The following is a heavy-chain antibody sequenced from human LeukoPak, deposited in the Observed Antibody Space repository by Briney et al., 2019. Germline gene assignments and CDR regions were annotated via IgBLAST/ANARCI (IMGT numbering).Heavy chain of an antibody. D-gene: IGHD6-13*01. CDR1: GFTFSSYA. V-gene: IGHV3-30*04. J-gene: IGHJ4*02. Sequence: QPGGSLRLSCAASGFTFSSYAMHWVRQAPGKGLEWVAVISYDGSNKYYADSVKGRFTISRDNSKNMLYLQMNSLRAEDTAVYYCARVLRIAAADPFDYWGQGTLVTVSS. CDR2: ISYDGSNK. CDR3: ARVLRIAAADPFDY.